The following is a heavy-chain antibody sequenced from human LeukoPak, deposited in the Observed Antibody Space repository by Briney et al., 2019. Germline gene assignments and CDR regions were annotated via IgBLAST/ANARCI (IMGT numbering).Heavy chain of an antibody. CDR3: ASCGDYNYYYYMDV. Sequence: GGSLRLSCAASGFTVSSNYMSWVRQAPGKGLEWVSIIYSGGFTYYADSVKGRFTISRDNSKNTLYLQMNSLRAEDTAVYYCASCGDYNYYYYMDVWGKGTTVTISS. CDR1: GFTVSSNY. J-gene: IGHJ6*03. CDR2: IYSGGFT. D-gene: IGHD4-17*01. V-gene: IGHV3-66*01.